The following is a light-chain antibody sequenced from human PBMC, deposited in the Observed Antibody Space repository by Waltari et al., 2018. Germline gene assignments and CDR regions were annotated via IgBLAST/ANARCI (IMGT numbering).Light chain of an antibody. CDR1: QTVLYSSNNENY. CDR2: WAS. CDR3: QQYHSSPFT. Sequence: DIVMTQSPDSLAVSLGERATINCNSSQTVLYSSNNENYLAWYQHKPGQPPKLLIYWASTRESGVPDRFSGSGSGTDFTLTISSLQAEDVAAYYCQQYHSSPFTFGQGTRLEIK. V-gene: IGKV4-1*01. J-gene: IGKJ5*01.